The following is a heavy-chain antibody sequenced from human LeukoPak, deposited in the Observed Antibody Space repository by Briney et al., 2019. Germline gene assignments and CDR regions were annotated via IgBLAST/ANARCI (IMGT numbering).Heavy chain of an antibody. CDR2: IGSGGNYI. CDR3: ARGYQTIDY. D-gene: IGHD2-2*01. CDR1: GFTFSGYS. Sequence: GGSLRLSCAASGFTFSGYSMNWVRQAPGKGLEWVSSIGSGGNYISYADSVKGRFTISRDNAKNSLSLQMSSLRAEDTAVYYCARGYQTIDYWGQGTLVTVSS. V-gene: IGHV3-21*01. J-gene: IGHJ4*02.